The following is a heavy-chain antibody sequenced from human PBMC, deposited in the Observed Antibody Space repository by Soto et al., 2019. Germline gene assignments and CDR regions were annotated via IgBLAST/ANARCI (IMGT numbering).Heavy chain of an antibody. V-gene: IGHV1-46*01. D-gene: IGHD3-16*01. CDR2: INPSSGST. CDR1: RYTFTDYG. J-gene: IGHJ4*02. Sequence: ASVKVSCKTSRYTFTDYGISWVRQAPGQGLEWMGIINPSSGSTNYAQKFQGRVTMTRDTSTSTVYMELSSLRSEDTAVYYCARRDYGDCDYWGQGTRVTVS. CDR3: ARRDYGDCDY.